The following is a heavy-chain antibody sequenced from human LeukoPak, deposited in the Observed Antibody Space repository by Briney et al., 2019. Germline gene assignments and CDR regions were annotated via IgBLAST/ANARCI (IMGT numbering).Heavy chain of an antibody. CDR1: GGSISSYY. Sequence: SETLSLTCTVSGGSISSYYWSWIRQPPGKGLEWIGYIYYSGSTNYNPSLKSRVTISVDTSKNQCSLKLSSVTAADTAVYYCARGLYLTTRGGAAAGFLDYWGQGTLVTVSS. CDR2: IYYSGST. J-gene: IGHJ4*02. V-gene: IGHV4-59*12. D-gene: IGHD6-13*01. CDR3: ARGLYLTTRGGAAAGFLDY.